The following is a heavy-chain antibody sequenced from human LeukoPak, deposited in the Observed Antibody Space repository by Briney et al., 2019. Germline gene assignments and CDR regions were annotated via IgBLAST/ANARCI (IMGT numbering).Heavy chain of an antibody. Sequence: GESLKISCKGSGYSFTTYWIGWVRQMPGKGLEWMGIIHPGDSDTRYSPSFQGQVTISAGKSISTAYLQWSSLKASDTAMYYCARSAMMATHFFDYWGQGTLVPVSS. D-gene: IGHD3-22*01. V-gene: IGHV5-51*01. CDR1: GYSFTTYW. CDR3: ARSAMMATHFFDY. CDR2: IHPGDSDT. J-gene: IGHJ4*02.